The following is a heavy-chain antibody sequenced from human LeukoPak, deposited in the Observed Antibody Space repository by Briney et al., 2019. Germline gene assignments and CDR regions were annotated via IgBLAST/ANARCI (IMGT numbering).Heavy chain of an antibody. CDR2: ISAYNGNT. V-gene: IGHV1-18*01. D-gene: IGHD2-2*01. Sequence: ASVKVSCKASGYTFTSYGISWVRQAPGQGLEWMGWISAYNGNTNYAQKFQGRVTITADESTSTAYMELSSLRSEDTAVYYCARTPLYCSSTSCYPKSGFDYWGQGTLVTVSS. CDR1: GYTFTSYG. J-gene: IGHJ4*02. CDR3: ARTPLYCSSTSCYPKSGFDY.